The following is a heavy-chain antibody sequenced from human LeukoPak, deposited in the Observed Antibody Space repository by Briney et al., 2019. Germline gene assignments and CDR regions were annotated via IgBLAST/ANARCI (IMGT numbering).Heavy chain of an antibody. Sequence: KPSETLSLTCTVSGGSISRYYWSWIRQPPGKGLEWIGYIYYSGSTNYNPSLKSRVTISVGTSKNQFSLKLSSVTAADTAVFYCARGLYSGSPLSFDSWGQGTLVTVSS. CDR1: GGSISRYY. V-gene: IGHV4-59*01. D-gene: IGHD1-26*01. CDR2: IYYSGST. J-gene: IGHJ4*02. CDR3: ARGLYSGSPLSFDS.